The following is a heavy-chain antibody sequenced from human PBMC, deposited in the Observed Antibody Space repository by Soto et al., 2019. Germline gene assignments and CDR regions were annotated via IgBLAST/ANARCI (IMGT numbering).Heavy chain of an antibody. D-gene: IGHD3-3*01. J-gene: IGHJ4*02. CDR2: INPSGGST. V-gene: IGHV1-46*01. CDR1: GYTFTSYY. Sequence: QVQLVQSGAEVKKPGASVKVSCKASGYTFTSYYMHWVRQAPGQGLEWMGIINPSGGSTSYAQKFPGGVTMTRDTSTSTVYMELSSLRSEDTAVYYCARGLLEWLLFDYWGQGTLVTVSS. CDR3: ARGLLEWLLFDY.